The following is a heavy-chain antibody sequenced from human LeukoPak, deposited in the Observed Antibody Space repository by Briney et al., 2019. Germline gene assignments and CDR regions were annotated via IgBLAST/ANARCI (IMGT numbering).Heavy chain of an antibody. CDR3: AREAGAVVPAPYFQH. CDR1: GYTFTSYY. CDR2: INTNTGNP. D-gene: IGHD3-22*01. V-gene: IGHV7-4-1*02. J-gene: IGHJ1*01. Sequence: ASVKVSCKASGYTFTSYYMHWVRQAPGQGLEWMGWINTNTGNPTYAQGFTGRFVFSLDTSVSTAYLQISSLKAEDTAVYYCAREAGAVVPAPYFQHWGQGTLVTVSS.